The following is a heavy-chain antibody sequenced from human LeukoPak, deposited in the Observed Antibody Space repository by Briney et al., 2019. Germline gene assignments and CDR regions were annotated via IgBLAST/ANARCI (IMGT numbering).Heavy chain of an antibody. D-gene: IGHD3-9*01. Sequence: ASVKVSCKASGYTSTSYYMHWVRQAPGQGLEWMGIINPSGGSTSYAQKFQGRVTMTRDTSITTAYLEMSRLRSDDTAVYYCARSPHILTGENFDYWGQGTLVTVSS. V-gene: IGHV1-46*01. J-gene: IGHJ4*02. CDR3: ARSPHILTGENFDY. CDR1: GYTSTSYY. CDR2: INPSGGST.